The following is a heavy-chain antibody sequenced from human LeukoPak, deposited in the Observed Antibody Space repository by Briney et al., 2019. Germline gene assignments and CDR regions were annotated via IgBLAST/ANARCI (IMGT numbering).Heavy chain of an antibody. V-gene: IGHV1-3*01. CDR2: INAGNADT. CDR1: GYTFSSYG. D-gene: IGHD1-1*01. CDR3: ARELWNGEFDY. J-gene: IGHJ4*02. Sequence: GASVKVSCKASGYTFSSYGMHWVRQAPRQRLEWMGMINAGNADTNYPQKFQGRVTITRDTSASTAYMELSSLGSEDTAVYYCARELWNGEFDYWGQGTLVTVSS.